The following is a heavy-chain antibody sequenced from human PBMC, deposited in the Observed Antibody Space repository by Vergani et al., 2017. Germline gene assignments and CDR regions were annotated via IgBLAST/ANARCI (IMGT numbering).Heavy chain of an antibody. D-gene: IGHD2-2*03. V-gene: IGHV2-5*02. CDR2: IYWDDDK. J-gene: IGHJ5*02. CDR1: GFSLSTSGVG. Sequence: QVTLRESGPALVKPTQTLTLTCTFSGFSLSTSGVGVGWIRQPPGKALEWLALIYWDDDKRYSPSLKSRLTITKDTSKNQVVLTMTNMDPVDTATYYCAHSRMDIVVVQAASNGFDPWGQGTLVTVSS. CDR3: AHSRMDIVVVQAASNGFDP.